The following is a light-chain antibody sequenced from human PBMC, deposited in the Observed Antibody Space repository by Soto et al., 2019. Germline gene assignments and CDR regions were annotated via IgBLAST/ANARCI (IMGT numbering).Light chain of an antibody. CDR1: QTTSNW. CDR2: QAS. J-gene: IGKJ1*01. Sequence: DIQMTQSPSTLSASVGDRVTITCRASQTTSNWLAWYQQKPGKVPKLLIYQASSLEGGVPSRFSGSGSGTEFTLTISSLQPDDFATYYCHQYNSNQGTFGQGTKVEIK. V-gene: IGKV1-5*03. CDR3: HQYNSNQGT.